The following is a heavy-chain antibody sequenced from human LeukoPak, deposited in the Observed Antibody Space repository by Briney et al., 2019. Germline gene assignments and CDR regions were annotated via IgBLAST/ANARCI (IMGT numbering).Heavy chain of an antibody. CDR1: GYALTELS. CDR3: ATLLGRGYSGYANP. CDR2: FDPEDGET. Sequence: GASVKVSCKVSGYALTELSMHWVRQAPGKGLEWMGGFDPEDGETIYAQKFQGRVTMTEDTSTDTAYMELSSLRSEDTAVYYCATLLGRGYSGYANPWGQGTLVTVSS. J-gene: IGHJ5*02. D-gene: IGHD5-12*01. V-gene: IGHV1-24*01.